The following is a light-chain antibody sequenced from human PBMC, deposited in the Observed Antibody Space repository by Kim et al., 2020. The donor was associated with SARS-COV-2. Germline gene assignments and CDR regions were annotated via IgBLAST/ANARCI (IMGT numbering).Light chain of an antibody. V-gene: IGKV3-20*01. CDR1: QSITTSY. Sequence: EIVLTQSPGTLSLSPGERATLSCRASQSITTSYLGWYLQKPGQAPRVLIHAASNRAPGIPDRFSGSGSGTDFTLTISGLEPEDFAVYYCQHYGKSLVTFGGGTKVDIK. J-gene: IGKJ4*01. CDR2: AAS. CDR3: QHYGKSLVT.